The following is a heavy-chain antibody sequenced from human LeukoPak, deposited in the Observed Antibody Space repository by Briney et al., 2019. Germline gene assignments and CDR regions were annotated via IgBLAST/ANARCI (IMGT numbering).Heavy chain of an antibody. CDR1: GGSISSYY. CDR3: AREDPYDFWSGYYLFDP. D-gene: IGHD3-3*01. J-gene: IGHJ5*02. Sequence: KLSETLSLTCTVSGGSISSYYWSWIRQPAGKGLEWIGRIYTSGSTNYNPSLKSRVTMSVDTSKNQFSLKLSSVTAADTAVYYCAREDPYDFWSGYYLFDPWGQGTLVTVSS. V-gene: IGHV4-4*07. CDR2: IYTSGST.